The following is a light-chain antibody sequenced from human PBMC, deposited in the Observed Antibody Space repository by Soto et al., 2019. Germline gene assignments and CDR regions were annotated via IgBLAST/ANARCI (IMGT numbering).Light chain of an antibody. V-gene: IGLV2-11*01. CDR2: DVS. Sequence: QSVLTQPRSVSGPPGQSVSISCSGTSSDVVTYNYVSWYQQHPGKAPKLMIYDVSKRPSGVPDRFSGSKSGNTASLTISGLQAEDEADYYCCSYAGGYTHAVFGGGTKLTVL. J-gene: IGLJ2*01. CDR1: SSDVVTYNY. CDR3: CSYAGGYTHAV.